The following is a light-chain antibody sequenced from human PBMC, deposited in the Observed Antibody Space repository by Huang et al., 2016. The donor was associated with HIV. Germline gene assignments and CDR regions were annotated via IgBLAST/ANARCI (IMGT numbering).Light chain of an antibody. J-gene: IGKJ1*01. Sequence: DIQMTQSPSTLSASVGDRLTITCRASQSINSWLAWYQQKPGKAPKLLIYKVSNLESGGPSRFSGSGSGTEFTLTISSLQPDDFATYYCQQYNSYWTFGQGTKVEIK. CDR3: QQYNSYWT. CDR1: QSINSW. V-gene: IGKV1-5*03. CDR2: KVS.